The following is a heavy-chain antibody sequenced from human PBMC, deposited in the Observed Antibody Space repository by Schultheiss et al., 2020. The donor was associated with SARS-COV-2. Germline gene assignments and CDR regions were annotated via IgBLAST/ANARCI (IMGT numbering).Heavy chain of an antibody. D-gene: IGHD5-12*01. CDR3: ARMNSGYGPPFDY. Sequence: SQTLSLTCTVSGGSISSGGYYWSWIRQHPGKGLEWIGYIYYSGSTYYNPSLKSRVTILVDTSKNQFSLKLSSVTAADTAVYYCARMNSGYGPPFDYWGQGTLVTVSS. CDR2: IYYSGST. J-gene: IGHJ4*02. V-gene: IGHV4-31*03. CDR1: GGSISSGGYY.